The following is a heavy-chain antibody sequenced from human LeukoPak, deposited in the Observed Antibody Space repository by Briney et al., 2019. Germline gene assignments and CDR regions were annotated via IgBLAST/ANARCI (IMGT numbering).Heavy chain of an antibody. V-gene: IGHV1-69*02. CDR3: ATPVLRVATIWKDY. Sequence: SVKVSCKASGGTFSSYTISWVRQAPGQGLEWMGRIIPILGIANYAQKFQGRVTITADKSTSTAYMELSGLRSEDTAVYYCATPVLRVATIWKDYWGQGTLVTVSS. CDR2: IIPILGIA. CDR1: GGTFSSYT. J-gene: IGHJ4*02. D-gene: IGHD5-24*01.